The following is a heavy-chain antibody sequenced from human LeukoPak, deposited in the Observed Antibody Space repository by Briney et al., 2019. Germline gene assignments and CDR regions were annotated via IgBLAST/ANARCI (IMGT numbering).Heavy chain of an antibody. J-gene: IGHJ4*02. D-gene: IGHD6-13*01. CDR2: IYSGGST. CDR3: ASLITPAGNY. V-gene: IGHV3-53*01. Sequence: GGSLRLSCAASGFSVSSNYMNWVRQAPGKGLEWVSVIYSGGSTYYADSVKGRFTISRDNSKNTLYLQMNSLRAEDTAVYYCASLITPAGNYWGQGTLVTVSS. CDR1: GFSVSSNY.